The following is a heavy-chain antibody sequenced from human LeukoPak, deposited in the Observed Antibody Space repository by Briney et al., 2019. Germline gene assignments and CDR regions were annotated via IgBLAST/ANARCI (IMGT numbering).Heavy chain of an antibody. CDR2: ISYDGRNK. Sequence: PGGSPRLSCAASGFLFSSYGMHWVRQAPGKGLEWVSFISYDGRNKYYADSVKGRFTISRDNSKNTLDLQMNSLRAEDTAVYYCAKDLVRGVVIAGRAHYYYYGMDVWGQGTTVTVSS. V-gene: IGHV3-30*18. D-gene: IGHD3-10*01. CDR1: GFLFSSYG. J-gene: IGHJ6*02. CDR3: AKDLVRGVVIAGRAHYYYYGMDV.